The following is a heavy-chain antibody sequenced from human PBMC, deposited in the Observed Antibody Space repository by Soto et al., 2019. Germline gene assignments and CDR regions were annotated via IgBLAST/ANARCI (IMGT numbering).Heavy chain of an antibody. V-gene: IGHV3-74*01. CDR2: IDNYGRKT. Sequence: EVQLVESGGGLVQPGESLRLSCAASGFTFSGHWRHWVRQAPGKGLVWVSRIDNYGRKTHYADSVRGRFTISRDNAKNTLHLQMNSLRVDDTAVYYCARDHSGTTSIDFWGQGTLVNVSS. CDR3: ARDHSGTTSIDF. D-gene: IGHD1-7*01. CDR1: GFTFSGHW. J-gene: IGHJ4*02.